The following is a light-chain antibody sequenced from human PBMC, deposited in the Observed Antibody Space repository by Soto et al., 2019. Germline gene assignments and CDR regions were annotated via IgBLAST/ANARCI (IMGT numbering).Light chain of an antibody. J-gene: IGLJ2*01. CDR2: EGT. CDR3: CSYAGSSTFVV. Sequence: QPVLTQPASVSGSPGQSITISCTGTSSDVGSYNLVSWYQQHPGKAPKLMIYEGTKRALGVSNRFSGSKSGITASLTISGLQAEDEADYYCCSYAGSSTFVVVGGGTKLTVL. V-gene: IGLV2-23*03. CDR1: SSDVGSYNL.